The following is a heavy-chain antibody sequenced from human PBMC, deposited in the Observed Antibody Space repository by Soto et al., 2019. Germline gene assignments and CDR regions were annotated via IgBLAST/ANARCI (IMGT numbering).Heavy chain of an antibody. V-gene: IGHV3-15*07. J-gene: IGHJ6*02. CDR3: TSHQRLYYYGMDV. CDR2: IKSKTDGGTT. CDR1: GFTFSNAW. D-gene: IGHD3-22*01. Sequence: TGGSLRLSCAASGFTFSNAWMNWVRQAPGRGLEWVGRIKSKTDGGTTDYAAPVKGRFTISRDDSKNTLYLQMNSLKTEDTAVYYCTSHQRLYYYGMDVWGQGTTVTVSS.